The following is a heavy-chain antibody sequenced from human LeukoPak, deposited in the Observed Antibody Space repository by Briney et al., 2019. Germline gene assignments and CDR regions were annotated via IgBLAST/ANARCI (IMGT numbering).Heavy chain of an antibody. CDR3: ARVAVVVTAYDAFDI. CDR1: GYTLTSYY. D-gene: IGHD2-21*02. J-gene: IGHJ3*02. Sequence: ASVKVSCKASGYTLTSYYMHWVRQAPGQAPEWMGIINPSGGSTSYAQKFQGRVTMTRDTSTSTVYMELSSLRSEDTAVYYCARVAVVVTAYDAFDIWGQGTMVTVSS. V-gene: IGHV1-46*01. CDR2: INPSGGST.